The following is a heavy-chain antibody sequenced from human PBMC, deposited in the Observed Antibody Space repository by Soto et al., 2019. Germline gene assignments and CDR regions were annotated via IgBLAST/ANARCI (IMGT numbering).Heavy chain of an antibody. CDR3: AREGESTTVTTLYYYYYGMDV. D-gene: IGHD4-4*01. CDR1: GFTFSDYY. CDR2: ISSSGSTI. J-gene: IGHJ6*02. V-gene: IGHV3-11*01. Sequence: PGGSLRLSCAASGFTFSDYYMSWIRQAPGKGLEWVSYISSSGSTIYYADSVKGRFTISRDNAKNSLYLQMNSLRAEDTAVYYCAREGESTTVTTLYYYYYGMDVWGQGTTVTVSS.